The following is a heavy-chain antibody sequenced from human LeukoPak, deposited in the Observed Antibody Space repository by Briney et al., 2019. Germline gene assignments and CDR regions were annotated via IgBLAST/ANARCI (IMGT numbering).Heavy chain of an antibody. V-gene: IGHV3-30*03. CDR2: ISYDGRNK. CDR3: ARQNYYDSSGYSFDY. CDR1: GFTFGSYG. D-gene: IGHD3-22*01. J-gene: IGHJ4*02. Sequence: GGSLRLSCAASGFTFGSYGMHWVRQAPGKGLEWFAVISYDGRNKYYADSVKGRFTISRDKSKNTLYLQMDSLRAEDTAVYYCARQNYYDSSGYSFDYWGQGTLVTVSS.